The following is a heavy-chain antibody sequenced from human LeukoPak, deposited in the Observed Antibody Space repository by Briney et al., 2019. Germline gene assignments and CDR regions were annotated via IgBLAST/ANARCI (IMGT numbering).Heavy chain of an antibody. CDR3: AKEVTMVRGNYYYYYGMDV. CDR2: INSDGSST. J-gene: IGHJ6*02. V-gene: IGHV3-74*01. D-gene: IGHD3-10*01. CDR1: GFTFSSYW. Sequence: GGSLRLSCAASGFTFSSYWMHWVRQAPGKGLVWVSRINSDGSSTSYADSVKGRFTISRDNAKNTLYLQMNSLRAEDTAVYYCAKEVTMVRGNYYYYYGMDVWGQGTTVTVSS.